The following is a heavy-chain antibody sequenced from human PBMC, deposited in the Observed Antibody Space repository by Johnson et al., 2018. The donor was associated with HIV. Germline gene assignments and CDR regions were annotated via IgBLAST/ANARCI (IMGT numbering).Heavy chain of an antibody. Sequence: QMQLVESGGGVVQPGRSLRLSCAASGFTFSSYGMHWVRQAPGKGLEWVAVISYDGSNKYYADSVKGRFTISRDNSKNTLYLQMNSLRAEDTAVYYCAKDRDSYGYGGAFDIWGQGTMVTVSS. CDR2: ISYDGSNK. CDR1: GFTFSSYG. CDR3: AKDRDSYGYGGAFDI. J-gene: IGHJ3*02. D-gene: IGHD5-18*01. V-gene: IGHV3-30*18.